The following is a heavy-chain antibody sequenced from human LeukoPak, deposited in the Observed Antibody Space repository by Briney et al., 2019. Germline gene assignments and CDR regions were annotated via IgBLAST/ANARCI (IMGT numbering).Heavy chain of an antibody. CDR1: GFTFGDYA. D-gene: IGHD4-23*01. V-gene: IGHV3-49*04. J-gene: IGHJ1*01. CDR3: TFDYGGNTGYFQH. Sequence: GRSLRLSRTASGFTFGDYAMSWVRQAPGKGLEWVGFIRSKAYGGTTEYAASVKGRFTISRDDSKSIAYLQMNSLKTEDTAVYYCTFDYGGNTGYFQHWGQGTLVTVSS. CDR2: IRSKAYGGTT.